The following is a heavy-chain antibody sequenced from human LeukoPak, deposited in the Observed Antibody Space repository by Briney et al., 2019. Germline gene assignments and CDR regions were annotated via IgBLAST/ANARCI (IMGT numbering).Heavy chain of an antibody. CDR1: GFTFSSYW. Sequence: PGGSLRLSCAASGFTFSSYWMSWVRQAPGKGLEWVANIKHDGSEKYYVDSVKGRFTISRDNAKNSLYLQMNSLRAEDTAVYYCARASVEYYDFWSRYFTWGAFDIWGQGTMVTVSS. V-gene: IGHV3-7*05. CDR2: IKHDGSEK. D-gene: IGHD3-3*01. CDR3: ARASVEYYDFWSRYFTWGAFDI. J-gene: IGHJ3*02.